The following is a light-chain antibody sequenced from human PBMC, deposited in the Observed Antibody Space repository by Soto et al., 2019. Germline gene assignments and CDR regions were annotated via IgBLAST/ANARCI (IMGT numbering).Light chain of an antibody. J-gene: IGKJ1*01. CDR1: QSVADNY. V-gene: IGKV3-20*01. CDR3: QQYGSLSWT. CDR2: AAS. Sequence: EIVLTQSPGTLSLSPGERATLSCRASQSVADNYLAWYQQKPGQPPRLLIYAASRRAAGIPDTFSGSGSGTDFTLTITRLEPEDFALYYCQQYGSLSWTFGQGTKVEIK.